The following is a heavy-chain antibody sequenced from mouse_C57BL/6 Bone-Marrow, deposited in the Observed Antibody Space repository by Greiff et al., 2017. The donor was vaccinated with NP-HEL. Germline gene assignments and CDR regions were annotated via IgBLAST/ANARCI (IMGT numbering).Heavy chain of an antibody. V-gene: IGHV3-6*01. D-gene: IGHD2-4*01. CDR2: ISYDGSN. CDR1: GYSITSGYY. Sequence: EVKVEESGPGLVKPSQSLSLTCSVTGYSITSGYYWNWIRQFPGNKLEWMGYISYDGSNNYNPSLKNRISITRDTSKNQFFLKLNSVTTEDTATYYCAREGIYYDTLFAYWGQGTLVTVSA. CDR3: AREGIYYDTLFAY. J-gene: IGHJ3*01.